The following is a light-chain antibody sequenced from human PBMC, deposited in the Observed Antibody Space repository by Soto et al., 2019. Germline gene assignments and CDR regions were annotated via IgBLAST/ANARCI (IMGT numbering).Light chain of an antibody. CDR3: QQAASFPIT. V-gene: IGKV1-39*01. CDR2: FAS. J-gene: IGKJ5*01. CDR1: QGIRNY. Sequence: DIQMTQSPSSLSASVGDRVTITCRASQGIRNYLNWYQQKVGKAPKLLIDFASSLESGVPSRFSGSGSGTDFTLTINSLQPEDFATYYCQQAASFPITFGQGTRLEIK.